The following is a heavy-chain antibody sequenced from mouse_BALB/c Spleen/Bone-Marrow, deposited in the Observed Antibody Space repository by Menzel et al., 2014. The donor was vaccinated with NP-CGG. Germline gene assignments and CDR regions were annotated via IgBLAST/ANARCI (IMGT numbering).Heavy chain of an antibody. Sequence: EVQLVESGGGSVQPGGSLRLSCATSGFTFTDYYMSWVRQPPGKALEWLGFIRNKANGYTTEYRASVKGRFTISRDNSQRILYLQMNTLRAEDSATYYCARDENVGIYWHFDVWGAGTTVIVSS. V-gene: IGHV7-3*02. CDR1: GFTFTDYY. CDR3: ARDENVGIYWHFDV. CDR2: IRNKANGYTT. J-gene: IGHJ1*01.